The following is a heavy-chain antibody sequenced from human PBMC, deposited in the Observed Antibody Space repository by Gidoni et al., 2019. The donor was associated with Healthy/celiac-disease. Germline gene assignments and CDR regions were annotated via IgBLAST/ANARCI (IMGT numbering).Heavy chain of an antibody. D-gene: IGHD2-15*01. CDR1: GFPFRSYA. J-gene: IGHJ4*02. CDR3: AKDPRRGYCSGGSCN. Sequence: VQLLESGGGLVQPGGSLGPSCAASGFPFRSYAMSWVRPAPGKGREWVSAISGSGGSTYYADSVKGRFTSSRDNSKNTLYLQMNSLRAEDTAVYYCAKDPRRGYCSGGSCNWGQGTLVTVSS. CDR2: ISGSGGST. V-gene: IGHV3-23*01.